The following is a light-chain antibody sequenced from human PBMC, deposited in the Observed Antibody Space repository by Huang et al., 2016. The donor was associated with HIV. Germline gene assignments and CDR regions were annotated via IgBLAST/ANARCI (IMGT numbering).Light chain of an antibody. J-gene: IGKJ2*01. CDR1: QDIRSY. Sequence: IQMTQSPASLSAYVGDRVTISCQANQDIRSYLNWYQQKPGKAPRLLICGASNLQAGVPSRFSGNGSGTDFTITISSLQSEDIATYYCQQYDSLYTFGQGTRLEIK. V-gene: IGKV1-33*01. CDR3: QQYDSLYT. CDR2: GAS.